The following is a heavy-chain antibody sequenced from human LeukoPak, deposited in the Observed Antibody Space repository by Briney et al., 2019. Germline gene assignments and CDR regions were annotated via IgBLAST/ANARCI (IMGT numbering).Heavy chain of an antibody. CDR1: GFTFDDYA. CDR3: AKGANYYVMDV. CDR2: ISWNSGSI. V-gene: IGHV3-9*01. J-gene: IGHJ6*02. Sequence: GRSLRLSCAASGFTFDDYAMHWVRQAPGKGLEWVSGISWNSGSIGYADSVKGRFTISRDNAKNSLYLQMNSLRAEDTALYYCAKGANYYVMDVWGQGTTVTVSS.